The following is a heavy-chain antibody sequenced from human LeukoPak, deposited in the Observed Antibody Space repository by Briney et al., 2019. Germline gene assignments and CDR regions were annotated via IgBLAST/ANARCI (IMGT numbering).Heavy chain of an antibody. CDR3: ARGPGGSSSSDFDY. D-gene: IGHD6-6*01. CDR2: IYTSGST. Sequence: SETLSLTCTVSGGSISSYYWSWIRQPAGKGLEWVGRIYTSGSTNYNPSLKSRVTISVDTSKNQFSLKLSSVTAADTAVYYCARGPGGSSSSDFDYWGQGTLVTVSS. V-gene: IGHV4-4*07. CDR1: GGSISSYY. J-gene: IGHJ4*02.